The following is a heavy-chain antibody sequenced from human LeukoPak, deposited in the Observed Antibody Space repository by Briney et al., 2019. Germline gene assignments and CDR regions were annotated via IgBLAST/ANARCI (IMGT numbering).Heavy chain of an antibody. CDR1: GGSISGFH. Sequence: SETLSLTCTVSGGSISGFHWVWMRQPPGKGLEWIGYLHSSGSTYYSPSLKSRVTISVDTSKNQFSLKLSSVTAADTAVYYCARDPKLGYCSSTSCYTDAFDIWGQGTMVTVSS. CDR2: LHSSGST. D-gene: IGHD2-2*02. V-gene: IGHV4-4*08. CDR3: ARDPKLGYCSSTSCYTDAFDI. J-gene: IGHJ3*02.